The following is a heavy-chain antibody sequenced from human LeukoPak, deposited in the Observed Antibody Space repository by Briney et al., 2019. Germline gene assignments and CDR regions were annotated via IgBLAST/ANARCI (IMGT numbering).Heavy chain of an antibody. J-gene: IGHJ4*02. CDR3: AKDLEPYYYGSGSYCPDY. D-gene: IGHD3-10*01. CDR2: ISGSGGST. Sequence: GGPLRLSCAASGFTFSSYAMSWVRQAPGKGLEWVSAISGSGGSTYYADSVKGRFTISRDNSKNTLYLQMNSLRAEDTAVYYCAKDLEPYYYGSGSYCPDYWGQGTLVTVSS. V-gene: IGHV3-23*01. CDR1: GFTFSSYA.